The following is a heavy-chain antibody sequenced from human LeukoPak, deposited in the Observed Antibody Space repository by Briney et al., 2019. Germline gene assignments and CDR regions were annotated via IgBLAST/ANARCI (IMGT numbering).Heavy chain of an antibody. J-gene: IGHJ4*02. D-gene: IGHD3-22*01. CDR3: ARDEGPTYYYDSSGYSDY. Sequence: ASVKVSCKASGYTFTSYYIHWVRQAPGQGLEWMGMINPNDGYTTYAQKFQGRVTMTTDMSTSTVYMELSSLRSEDTAVFYCARDEGPTYYYDSSGYSDYWGQGTLVTVSS. V-gene: IGHV1-46*01. CDR2: INPNDGYT. CDR1: GYTFTSYY.